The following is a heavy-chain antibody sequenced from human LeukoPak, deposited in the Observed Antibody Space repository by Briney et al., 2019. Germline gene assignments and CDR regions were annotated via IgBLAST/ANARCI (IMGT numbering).Heavy chain of an antibody. CDR3: TRDTYPFRHDNWFDP. V-gene: IGHV3-49*03. CDR1: GFTFGDYA. CDR2: IRSKAYGGTT. J-gene: IGHJ5*02. Sequence: GGSLRLSCTASGFTFGDYAMSWFRQAPGKGLEWVGFIRSKAYGGTTEYAASVKGRFTISRDDSKSIAYLQMNSLKTEDTAVYYCTRDTYPFRHDNWFDPWGQGTLVTVSS.